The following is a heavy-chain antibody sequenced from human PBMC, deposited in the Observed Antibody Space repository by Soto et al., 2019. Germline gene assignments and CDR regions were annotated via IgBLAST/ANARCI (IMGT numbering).Heavy chain of an antibody. Sequence: GGSLRLSCAASGLFFSSYGMHWVRQAPGKGLEWVAHISYDGSNEHYVDSVKGRFTISRDNSKNTLYLQMTSLRAEDTAVYYCAKDRGAYYDSSAYWGQGTLVTVSS. CDR3: AKDRGAYYDSSAY. CDR1: GLFFSSYG. V-gene: IGHV3-30*18. CDR2: ISYDGSNE. D-gene: IGHD3-22*01. J-gene: IGHJ4*02.